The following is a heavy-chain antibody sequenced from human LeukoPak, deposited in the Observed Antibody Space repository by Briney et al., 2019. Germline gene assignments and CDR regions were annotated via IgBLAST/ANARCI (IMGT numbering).Heavy chain of an antibody. CDR3: ARGEMGTTVTTFDY. CDR1: GYTFTSYA. CDR2: IIPIFGTA. J-gene: IGHJ4*02. V-gene: IGHV1-69*13. Sequence: ASVKVSCKASGYTFTSYAISWVRQAPGQGLEWMGGIIPIFGTANYAQKFQGRVTITADESTSTAYMELSSLRSEDTAVYYCARGEMGTTVTTFDYWGQGTLVTVSS. D-gene: IGHD4-17*01.